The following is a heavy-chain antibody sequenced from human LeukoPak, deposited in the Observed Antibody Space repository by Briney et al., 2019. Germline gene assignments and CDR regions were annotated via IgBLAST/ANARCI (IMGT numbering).Heavy chain of an antibody. D-gene: IGHD3-16*01. CDR2: IYSGGST. CDR3: ARDLTAYFDY. CDR1: GFTVSSNY. V-gene: IGHV3-66*01. J-gene: IGHJ4*02. Sequence: PGGSLRLSCAASGFTVSSNYMSWVRQAPGKGLEWVSVIYSGGSTYYADSVKGRFTISRDNSKKTLDLQMNSLRAEDTAVYYCARDLTAYFDYWGQGTLVTVSS.